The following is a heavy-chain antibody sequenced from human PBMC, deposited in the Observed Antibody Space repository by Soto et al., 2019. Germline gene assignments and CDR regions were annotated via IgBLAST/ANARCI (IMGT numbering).Heavy chain of an antibody. CDR2: IYWDDDN. Sequence: QITLKESGPALVKPAQTLTLTCTFSGFSLSSSGVGVGWIRQPPGKALEWLALIYWDDDNRYSPSLKCRLTVTSDNSKNQVVLTMTRVDPVDTATYFSARNLYSYQIFDYWGQGTLVTVSS. J-gene: IGHJ4*02. V-gene: IGHV2-5*02. D-gene: IGHD3-16*01. CDR1: GFSLSSSGVG. CDR3: ARNLYSYQIFDY.